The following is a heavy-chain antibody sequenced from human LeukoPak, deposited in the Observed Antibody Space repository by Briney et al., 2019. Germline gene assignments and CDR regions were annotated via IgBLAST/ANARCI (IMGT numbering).Heavy chain of an antibody. CDR2: ISYDGSNK. J-gene: IGHJ4*02. CDR1: GFTFSSYA. CDR3: AKGPLGSGYYYLDY. D-gene: IGHD3-3*01. Sequence: GGSLRLSCAASGFTFSSYAMHWVRQTPGKELEWVAVISYDGSNKYYADSMKGRFTISRDNSKNTLYLQMNSLRAEDTAVYYCAKGPLGSGYYYLDYWGQGTLVTVSS. V-gene: IGHV3-30*04.